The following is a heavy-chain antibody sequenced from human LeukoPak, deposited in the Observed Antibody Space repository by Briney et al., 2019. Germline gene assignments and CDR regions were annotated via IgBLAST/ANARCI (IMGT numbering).Heavy chain of an antibody. V-gene: IGHV4-34*01. CDR1: GGSFSGYY. CDR2: INHSGST. J-gene: IGHJ5*02. CDR3: ARGRGPTKITMVRGVVSAWFDP. Sequence: SETLSLTCAVYGGSFSGYYWSWIRQPPGKGLEWIGEINHSGSTNYNPSLKSRVTISVDTSKNQFSLKLSSVTAADTAVYYCARGRGPTKITMVRGVVSAWFDPWGQGTLVTVSS. D-gene: IGHD3-10*01.